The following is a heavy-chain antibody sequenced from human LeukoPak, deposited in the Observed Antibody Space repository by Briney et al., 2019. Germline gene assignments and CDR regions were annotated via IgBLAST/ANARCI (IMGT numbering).Heavy chain of an antibody. V-gene: IGHV1-2*02. CDR2: INPNSGGT. D-gene: IGHD3-3*01. J-gene: IGHJ5*02. CDR1: GYTFTGYY. Sequence: ASVKVSCTASGYTFTGYYMHWVRQAPGQGLEWMGWINPNSGGTNYAQKFQGRVTMTRDTSISTAYMELSRLRSDDTAVYYCARATYYDFWSGYWAPYWFDPWGQGTLVTVSS. CDR3: ARATYYDFWSGYWAPYWFDP.